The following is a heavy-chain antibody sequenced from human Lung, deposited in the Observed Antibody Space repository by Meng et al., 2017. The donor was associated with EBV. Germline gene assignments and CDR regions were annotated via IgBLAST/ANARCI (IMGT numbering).Heavy chain of an antibody. CDR3: ARGATSVFDL. J-gene: IGHJ2*01. CDR1: GDSVSSSSAA. CDR2: TYYRSKWYN. Sequence: QVQLKESGPGLVTPSQTLSLTCVLSGDSVSSSSAAWTWIRQSPSRGLEWLGRTYYRSKWYNDYAVFVKSRITINPDTSKNQFSLQLNSVTPEDTAVYYCARGATSVFDLWGRGTLVTVSS. V-gene: IGHV6-1*01.